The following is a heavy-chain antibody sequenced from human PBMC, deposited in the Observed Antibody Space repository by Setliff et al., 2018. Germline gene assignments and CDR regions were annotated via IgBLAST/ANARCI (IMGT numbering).Heavy chain of an antibody. V-gene: IGHV3-23*01. D-gene: IGHD1-1*01. CDR3: AKPTQGQLALGA. Sequence: GGSLRLSCEASGFTFRTYEMIWVRQAPGKGLEWVSAMSGSGGSINYADSVKGRFTISRDNSKNTLYLQMDSLRDDDTAVYYCAKPTQGQLALGAWGQGTLVTVSS. J-gene: IGHJ5*02. CDR2: MSGSGGSI. CDR1: GFTFRTYE.